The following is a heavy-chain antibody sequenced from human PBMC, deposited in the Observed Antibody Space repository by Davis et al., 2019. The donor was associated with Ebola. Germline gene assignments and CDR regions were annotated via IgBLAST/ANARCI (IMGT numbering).Heavy chain of an antibody. CDR3: GGGTYVNSFTGADF. CDR2: IRHDGSKK. CDR1: GFTFSSYW. Sequence: PGGSLRLSCAASGFTFSSYWMNWVRQGPGKGLEWVANIRHDGSKKNYVDSVKGRFTISRDNASLHLQMSSLRAEDTAVYYCGGGTYVNSFTGADFWGQGTLVTVSS. D-gene: IGHD3-10*02. V-gene: IGHV3-7*03. J-gene: IGHJ4*02.